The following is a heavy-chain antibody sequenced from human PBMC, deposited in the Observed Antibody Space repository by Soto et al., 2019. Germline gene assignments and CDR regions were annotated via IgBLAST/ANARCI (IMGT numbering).Heavy chain of an antibody. D-gene: IGHD2-2*01. V-gene: IGHV1-8*01. CDR2: MNPNSGNT. J-gene: IGHJ6*02. Sequence: ASVKVSCKXSGYTFTSYDINWVRQATGQGLEWMGWMNPNSGNTGYAQKFQGRVTMTRNTSISTAYMELSSLRSEDTAVYYCARVWDIVVVPAFSGMDVWGQGTTVTVSS. CDR1: GYTFTSYD. CDR3: ARVWDIVVVPAFSGMDV.